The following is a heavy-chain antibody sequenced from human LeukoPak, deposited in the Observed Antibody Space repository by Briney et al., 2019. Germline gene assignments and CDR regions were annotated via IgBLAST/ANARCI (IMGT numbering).Heavy chain of an antibody. J-gene: IGHJ4*02. CDR2: ISYDGSNK. V-gene: IGHV3-30*18. D-gene: IGHD1-1*01. Sequence: GGSLRLSCAAGGFTFSNYGMHWVRQAPGKGLEWVAVISYDGSNKYYADSVKGRFTISRDNSKNTLYLQMNSLRAEDTAVYYCAKDSGYNWNDGGDYWGQGTLVTVSS. CDR3: AKDSGYNWNDGGDY. CDR1: GFTFSNYG.